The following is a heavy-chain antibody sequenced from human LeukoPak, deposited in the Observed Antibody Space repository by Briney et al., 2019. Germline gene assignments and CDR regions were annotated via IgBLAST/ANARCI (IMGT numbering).Heavy chain of an antibody. CDR1: GFTFFNYG. J-gene: IGHJ4*02. Sequence: PGGTLRLSCAASGFTFFNYGMNWVRQAPGKGLEWVSGIGPSGTNTYYADSVKGRFTISRDNAKNSLYLQMNSLRAEDTAVYYCARVLHKRNYDSSDYYGYWGQGTLVTVSS. V-gene: IGHV3-48*01. CDR2: IGPSGTNT. D-gene: IGHD3-22*01. CDR3: ARVLHKRNYDSSDYYGY.